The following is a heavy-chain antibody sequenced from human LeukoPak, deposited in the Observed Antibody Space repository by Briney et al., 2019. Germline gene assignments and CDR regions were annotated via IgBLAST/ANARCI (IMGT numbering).Heavy chain of an antibody. CDR3: ARAVMVRGAPSSYYYYYYMDV. CDR1: GGTFSSYA. J-gene: IGHJ6*03. Sequence: SVKVSCKASGGTFSSYAISWGRQAPGQGLEWMGRIIPIFGTANYAQKFQGRVTITTDESTSTAYMELSSLRSEDTAVYYCARAVMVRGAPSSYYYYYYMDVWGKGTTVTVSS. CDR2: IIPIFGTA. D-gene: IGHD3-10*01. V-gene: IGHV1-69*05.